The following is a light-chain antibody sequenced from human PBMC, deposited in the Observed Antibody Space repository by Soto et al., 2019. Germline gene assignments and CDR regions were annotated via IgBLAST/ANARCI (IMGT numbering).Light chain of an antibody. CDR2: RAS. V-gene: IGKV1-39*01. CDR3: QQSYSSPPWT. CDR1: QIISTY. J-gene: IGKJ1*01. Sequence: DNQMTQAPSSLYASVGDRVTISCRASQIISTYLNWYQQKPGTAPRLLIYRASSVKSGVPPRFSGSGSGRDFTLTISSLRPEDIATYFCQQSYSSPPWTFGQGTKVDIK.